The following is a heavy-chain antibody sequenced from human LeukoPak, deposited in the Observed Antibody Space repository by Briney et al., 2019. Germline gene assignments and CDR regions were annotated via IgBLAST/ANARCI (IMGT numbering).Heavy chain of an antibody. CDR3: ARERGTTGTTIDY. CDR2: IISSSSYI. Sequence: MPGWPLRHSCAASGFPFSSHSMNSVRQATGKRLEWVSSIISSSSYIYYADSVKGLFTITRDNAKNSLYLQMNSLRAEDTAVYYCARERGTTGTTIDYWGQGTLVTVSS. D-gene: IGHD1-1*01. CDR1: GFPFSSHS. J-gene: IGHJ4*02. V-gene: IGHV3-21*01.